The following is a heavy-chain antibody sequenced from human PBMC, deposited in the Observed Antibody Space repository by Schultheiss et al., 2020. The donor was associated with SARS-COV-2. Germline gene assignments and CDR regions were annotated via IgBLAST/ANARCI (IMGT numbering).Heavy chain of an antibody. V-gene: IGHV3-21*01. CDR2: ISSSSSYI. D-gene: IGHD6-6*01. CDR1: GFTFSNAW. J-gene: IGHJ5*02. CDR3: ARGSSLSRVIAARRAVWFDP. Sequence: GGSLRLSCAASGFTFSNAWMSWVRQAPGKGLEWVSSISSSSSYIYYADSVKGRFTISRDNAKNSLYLQMNSLRAEDTAVYYCARGSSLSRVIAARRAVWFDPWGQGTLVTVSS.